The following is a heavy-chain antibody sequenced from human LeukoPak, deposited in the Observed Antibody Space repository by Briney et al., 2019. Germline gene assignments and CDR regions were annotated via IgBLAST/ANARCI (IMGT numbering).Heavy chain of an antibody. D-gene: IGHD5-18*01. Sequence: QSGGSLRLSCAASGFTVSSNYMSWVRQAPGKGLEWVSVIYSGGSTYYAASVKGRFTISRDNSKNTLSLQMNSLRAEDTAVYYCARVGTAMVLDYWGQGTLVTVSS. CDR3: ARVGTAMVLDY. J-gene: IGHJ4*02. CDR2: IYSGGST. V-gene: IGHV3-53*01. CDR1: GFTVSSNY.